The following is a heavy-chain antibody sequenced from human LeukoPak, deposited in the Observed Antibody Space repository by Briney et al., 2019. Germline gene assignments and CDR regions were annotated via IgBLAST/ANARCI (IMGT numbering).Heavy chain of an antibody. Sequence: GGSLRLSCAASGFTFSSYAMHWVRQAPGKGLERVAVISYDGSNKYYADSVKGRFTISRDNSKNTLYLQMNSLRAEDTAVYYCARSRAYYYYMDVWGKGTTVTVSS. CDR3: ARSRAYYYYMDV. CDR1: GFTFSSYA. V-gene: IGHV3-30*04. J-gene: IGHJ6*03. CDR2: ISYDGSNK.